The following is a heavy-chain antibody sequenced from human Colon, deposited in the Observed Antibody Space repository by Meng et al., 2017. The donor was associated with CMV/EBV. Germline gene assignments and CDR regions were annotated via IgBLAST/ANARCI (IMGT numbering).Heavy chain of an antibody. CDR2: VSLKGERP. CDR1: GDIFSSSY. V-gene: IGHV1-46*01. CDR3: ARVFAASSGWFDP. D-gene: IGHD6-6*01. J-gene: IGHJ5*02. Sequence: ASVKVSCKASGDIFSSSYLHWIRQAPGQGLDWVGMVSLKGERPKYAQKFQGRVTMTRDTSTSTFYMELSSLVSEDTAVYYCARVFAASSGWFDPWGQGTLVTVSS.